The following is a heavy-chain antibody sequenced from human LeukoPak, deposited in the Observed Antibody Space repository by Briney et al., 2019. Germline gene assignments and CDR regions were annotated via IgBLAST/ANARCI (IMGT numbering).Heavy chain of an antibody. Sequence: GGSLRLSCAASGFTFSSSDMHWVRQAPGKGLEWVSAISGSGGSKYYADSVKGRFTISRDNSKNKLYLQMNSLRAEDTAVYYCAKDWEWELLILDYWGQGTLVTVSS. J-gene: IGHJ4*02. CDR1: GFTFSSSD. CDR3: AKDWEWELLILDY. CDR2: ISGSGGSK. D-gene: IGHD1-26*01. V-gene: IGHV3-23*01.